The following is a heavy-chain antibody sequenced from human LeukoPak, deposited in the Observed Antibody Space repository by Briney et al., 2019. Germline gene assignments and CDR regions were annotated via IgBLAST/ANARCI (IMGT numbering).Heavy chain of an antibody. CDR3: ARVGLYFDY. CDR1: GFTFSSYE. V-gene: IGHV3-48*03. CDR2: ISSSGTTI. J-gene: IGHJ4*02. Sequence: GGSLRLSCAASGFTFSSYEMNWVRQAPGKGLEWVSYISSSGTTIYYADSVKGRFTIPRDNAKNSLYLQMNSLRAEDTAVYYCARVGLYFDYWGQGTLVTVSS.